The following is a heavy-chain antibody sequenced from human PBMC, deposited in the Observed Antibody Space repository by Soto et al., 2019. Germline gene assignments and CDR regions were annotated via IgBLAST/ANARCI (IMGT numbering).Heavy chain of an antibody. CDR1: GFTFSSYG. Sequence: GGSLRLSCAASGFTFSSYGMHWVRQAPGKGLEWVAVISYDGSNKYYVDSVKGRFTISRDNSKNTLYLQMNSLRAEDTAVYYCAKDLVVVVPAAEASYYYGMDVWGQGTTVTVSS. D-gene: IGHD2-2*01. CDR2: ISYDGSNK. J-gene: IGHJ6*02. CDR3: AKDLVVVVPAAEASYYYGMDV. V-gene: IGHV3-30*18.